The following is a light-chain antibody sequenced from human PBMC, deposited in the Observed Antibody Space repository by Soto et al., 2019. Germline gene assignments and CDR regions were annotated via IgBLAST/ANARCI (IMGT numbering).Light chain of an antibody. V-gene: IGKV3-20*01. J-gene: IGKJ4*01. CDR3: QQYGGSPLT. CDR2: GAS. CDR1: QSISSN. Sequence: VMTQPPATLSVSPGERATLSCRASQSISSNLAWYQHKPGQAPRLLFFGASNRAAGVPDRFGGSGSGTDFTLTISRLEPEDFAVYYCQQYGGSPLTFGGGTIVDIK.